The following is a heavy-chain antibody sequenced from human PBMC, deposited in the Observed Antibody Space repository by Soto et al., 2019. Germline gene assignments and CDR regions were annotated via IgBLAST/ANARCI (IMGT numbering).Heavy chain of an antibody. J-gene: IGHJ3*02. CDR3: AGNIVDTIADAFDI. CDR1: GFTFSSYS. V-gene: IGHV3-21*01. Sequence: GGSLRLSCAASGFTFSSYSMNWVRQAPGKGLGWVSSISSSSSYIYYADSVKGRFTISRDNAKNSLYLQMNSLRAEDTAVYYCAGNIVDTIADAFDIWGQGTMVTVSS. CDR2: ISSSSSYI. D-gene: IGHD5-12*01.